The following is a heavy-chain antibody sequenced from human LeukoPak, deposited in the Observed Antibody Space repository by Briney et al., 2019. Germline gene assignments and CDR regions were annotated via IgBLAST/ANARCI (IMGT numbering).Heavy chain of an antibody. J-gene: IGHJ4*02. V-gene: IGHV3-23*01. Sequence: GGSLRLSCAASGFTFSSYAMSWVRQAPGKGLEWVSAISGSGGSTYYADSVKGRFTISRDYGKNSLHLQMNSLRVEDTAVYYCARDDYGDGFDYWGQGTLVTVSS. CDR1: GFTFSSYA. CDR3: ARDDYGDGFDY. D-gene: IGHD4-17*01. CDR2: ISGSGGST.